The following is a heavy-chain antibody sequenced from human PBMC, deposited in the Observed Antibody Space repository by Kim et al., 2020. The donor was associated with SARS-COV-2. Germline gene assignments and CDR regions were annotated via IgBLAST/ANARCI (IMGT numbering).Heavy chain of an antibody. V-gene: IGHV3-7*03. Sequence: DGSEKYYVDYVKGRFTISRDNAKNSLYLQMNSLRAEDTAVYYCATFKKAYWGLGTLVTVSS. CDR3: ATFKKAY. J-gene: IGHJ4*02. CDR2: DGSEK.